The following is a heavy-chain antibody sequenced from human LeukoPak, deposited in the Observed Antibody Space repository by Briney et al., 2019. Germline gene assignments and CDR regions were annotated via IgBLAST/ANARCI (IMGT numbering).Heavy chain of an antibody. CDR2: INPNSGGT. J-gene: IGHJ4*02. CDR1: GYSFTGYY. Sequence: ASVKVSCKASGYSFTGYYLHWVRQAPGQGLEWLGWINPNSGGTNYAQKFQGRVTMTRDTSISTAYMELSRLRSDDTAVYYCARGGRYCSGGTCYFDYWGQGTLVTVSS. CDR3: ARGGRYCSGGTCYFDY. D-gene: IGHD2-15*01. V-gene: IGHV1-2*02.